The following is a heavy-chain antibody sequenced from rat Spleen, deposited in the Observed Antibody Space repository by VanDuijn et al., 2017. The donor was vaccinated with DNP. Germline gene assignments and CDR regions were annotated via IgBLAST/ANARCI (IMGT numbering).Heavy chain of an antibody. J-gene: IGHJ3*01. CDR2: IGSPAYAP. Sequence: EVQLVESGGGLVQPGRSLKLSCAASGFTFSAYYMAWVCQAPAKGLEWVAYIGSPAYAPYYTDSVKGRFAISRDNAKSTLYLQMDSLRSEDTATYYCATQETGIRRFAYWGQGTLVTVSS. CDR3: ATQETGIRRFAY. V-gene: IGHV5-25*01. CDR1: GFTFSAYY. D-gene: IGHD1-4*01.